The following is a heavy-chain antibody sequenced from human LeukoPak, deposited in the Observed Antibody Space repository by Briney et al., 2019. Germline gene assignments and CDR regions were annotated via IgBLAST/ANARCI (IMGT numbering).Heavy chain of an antibody. CDR2: ISYDGSNK. CDR3: ARDSQEDKWDYYDFWSGYWTYYYYGMDV. J-gene: IGHJ6*02. CDR1: GFTFSSYA. D-gene: IGHD3-3*01. Sequence: GGSLRLSCAVSGFTFSSYAMHWVRQAPGKGLEWVAVISYDGSNKYYADSVKGRFTISRDNSKNTLYLQMNSLRAEDTAVYYCARDSQEDKWDYYDFWSGYWTYYYYGMDVWGQGTTVTVSS. V-gene: IGHV3-30-3*01.